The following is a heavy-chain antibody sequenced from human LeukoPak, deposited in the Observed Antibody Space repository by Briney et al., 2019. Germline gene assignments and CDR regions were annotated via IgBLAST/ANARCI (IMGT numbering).Heavy chain of an antibody. V-gene: IGHV4-39*07. Sequence: PSETLSLTCTVSGGSISSSSYYWGWIRQPPGKGLEWIGSIYYSGGTNYNPSLKSRVTISVDTSKNQFSLKLSSVTAADTAVYYCASRDYYDPYWYFDLWGRGTLVTVSS. CDR2: IYYSGGT. CDR3: ASRDYYDPYWYFDL. J-gene: IGHJ2*01. CDR1: GGSISSSSYY. D-gene: IGHD3-22*01.